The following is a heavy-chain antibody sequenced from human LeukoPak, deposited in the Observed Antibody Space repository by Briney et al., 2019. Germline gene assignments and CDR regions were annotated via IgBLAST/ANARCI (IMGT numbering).Heavy chain of an antibody. D-gene: IGHD3-22*01. V-gene: IGHV1-46*01. Sequence: ASVKVSCKASGYTFTSYYMHWVRQAPGQGLEWMGIINISGGSTSYAQKFQGGVTMTRDMSTSTVYMELSSLRSEDTAVYYCARGPQDGYDSSGPRGGYFDYWGQGTLVTVSS. CDR1: GYTFTSYY. CDR3: ARGPQDGYDSSGPRGGYFDY. CDR2: INISGGST. J-gene: IGHJ4*02.